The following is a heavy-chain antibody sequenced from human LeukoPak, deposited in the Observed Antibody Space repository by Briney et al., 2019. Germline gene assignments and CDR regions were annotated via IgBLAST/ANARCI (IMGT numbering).Heavy chain of an antibody. Sequence: SETLSLTCTVSGGSISSGDYYWSWIRQPPGKGLEWIGYIYYSGSTYYNPSLKSRVTISVDTSKNQFSLKLSSVTAADTAVYYCARWGSVVVTAITYYFDYWGQGTLVTVSS. CDR3: ARWGSVVVTAITYYFDY. V-gene: IGHV4-30-4*01. CDR1: GGSISSGDYY. J-gene: IGHJ4*02. D-gene: IGHD2-21*02. CDR2: IYYSGST.